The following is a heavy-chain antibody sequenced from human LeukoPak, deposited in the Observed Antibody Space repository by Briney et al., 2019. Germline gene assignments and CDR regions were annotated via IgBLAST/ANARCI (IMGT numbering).Heavy chain of an antibody. Sequence: SETLSLTCAVSGGSISSSNWWSWVRQPPGKGLEWIGYIYHSGSTKYNPSLKSRITISIDTSKHQFSLKLSSVTAADTAMYYCARGGDTSSWYAWFDPWGQGTLVTVSS. V-gene: IGHV4-4*02. D-gene: IGHD6-13*01. CDR1: GGSISSSNW. CDR3: ARGGDTSSWYAWFDP. CDR2: IYHSGST. J-gene: IGHJ5*02.